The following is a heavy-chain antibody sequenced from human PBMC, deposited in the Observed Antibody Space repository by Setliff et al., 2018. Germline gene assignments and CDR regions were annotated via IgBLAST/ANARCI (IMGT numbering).Heavy chain of an antibody. V-gene: IGHV3-11*01. CDR3: AKDRVPDGIWDFDS. CDR1: GFTFSDYY. CDR2: ISSSGSLI. Sequence: GGSLRLSCATSGFTFSDYYMSWIRQTPGKGLEWVAYISSSGSLIYYPDSVKGRFTISRDNAKKSVDLQMNSLRAEDTALYHCAKDRVPDGIWDFDSWGPGSLVTV. D-gene: IGHD1-20*01. J-gene: IGHJ5*01.